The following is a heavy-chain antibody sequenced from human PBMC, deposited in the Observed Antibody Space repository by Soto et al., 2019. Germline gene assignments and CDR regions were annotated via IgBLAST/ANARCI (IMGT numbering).Heavy chain of an antibody. Sequence: QVQLVQSGAEVKKPGASVKVSCNASGYTFTSYGISWVRQAPGQGLEWMGWISTYKGDTHYAQKLQGRVTLTTDTPTSTAYRELRSLRSDDTAVYYCARANGDYYFDYWGQGTLVTVST. D-gene: IGHD4-17*01. CDR1: GYTFTSYG. CDR2: ISTYKGDT. CDR3: ARANGDYYFDY. V-gene: IGHV1-18*01. J-gene: IGHJ4*02.